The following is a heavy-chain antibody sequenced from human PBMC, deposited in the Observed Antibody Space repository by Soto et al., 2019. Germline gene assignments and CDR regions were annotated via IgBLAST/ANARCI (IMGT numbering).Heavy chain of an antibody. CDR2: ISGSGDST. J-gene: IGHJ4*02. CDR1: GFTFSSYA. V-gene: IGHV3-23*01. D-gene: IGHD6-13*01. CDR3: ARRGPGTDFDY. Sequence: EVQLLDSGGGLVQPGGSLRLSCAASGFTFSSYAMNWVRQAPGKGLEWVSVISGSGDSTYYADSVKGRFTISRDNSKNPLYLPMNSLRTEDTAVYYCARRGPGTDFDYWGQGTLVTVSS.